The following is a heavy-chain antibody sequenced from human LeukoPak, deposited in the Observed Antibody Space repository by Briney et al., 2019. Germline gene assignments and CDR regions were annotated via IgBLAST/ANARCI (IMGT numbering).Heavy chain of an antibody. CDR1: GFSFNNFG. CDR3: AKSSYYDSSGFYREYYFDY. V-gene: IGHV3-23*01. CDR2: ISGTGGST. J-gene: IGHJ4*02. D-gene: IGHD3-22*01. Sequence: GGSLRLSCVASGFSFNNFGMTWVRQAPGRGLEWVSSISGTGGSTHYADSVKGRFTISRDNSKNTLYLQMNSLRAGDTAVYYCAKSSYYDSSGFYREYYFDYWGQGTQVTVSS.